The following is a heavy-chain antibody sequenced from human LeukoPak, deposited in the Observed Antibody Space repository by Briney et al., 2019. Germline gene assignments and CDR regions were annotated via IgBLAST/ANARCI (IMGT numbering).Heavy chain of an antibody. J-gene: IGHJ4*02. CDR2: IYYSGST. D-gene: IGHD3-3*01. CDR3: ARGGYDFWSGYPGPFDY. V-gene: IGHV4-31*03. CDR1: GGSISSGGYS. Sequence: SQTLSLTCTVSGGSISSGGYSWSWIRQHPGKGLEWIRYIYYSGSTYYNPSLKSRVTISVDTSKNQFSLKLSSVTAADTAVYYCARGGYDFWSGYPGPFDYWGQGTLVTVSS.